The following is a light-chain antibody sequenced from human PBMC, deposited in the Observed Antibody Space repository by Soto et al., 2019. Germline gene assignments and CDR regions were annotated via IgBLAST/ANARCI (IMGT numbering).Light chain of an antibody. J-gene: IGLJ3*02. CDR2: EVS. V-gene: IGLV2-23*02. CDR3: CSYAGSDSWV. Sequence: QYALTQPASVSGSPGQSITISCTGTSSDVGSYKFVSWYQQHPGKAPNLIIYEVSKRPSGVSNRFSGSKSGNTASLTISGLQAGDEADYYCCSYAGSDSWVFGGGTKLTVL. CDR1: SSDVGSYKF.